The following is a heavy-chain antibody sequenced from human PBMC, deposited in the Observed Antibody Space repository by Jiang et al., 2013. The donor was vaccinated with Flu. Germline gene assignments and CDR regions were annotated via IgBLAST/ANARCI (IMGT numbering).Heavy chain of an antibody. D-gene: IGHD4-17*01. Sequence: SCKASGYTFTSYGISWVRQAPGQGLEWMGWISAYNGNTNYAQKLQGRVTMTTDTSTSTAYMELRSLRSDDTAVYYCARDRATVTVSNWFDPWGQGTLVTVSS. CDR3: ARDRATVTVSNWFDP. V-gene: IGHV1-18*01. CDR1: GYTFTSYG. J-gene: IGHJ5*02. CDR2: ISAYNGNT.